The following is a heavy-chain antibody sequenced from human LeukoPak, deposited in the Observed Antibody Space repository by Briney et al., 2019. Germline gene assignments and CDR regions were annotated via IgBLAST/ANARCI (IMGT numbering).Heavy chain of an antibody. Sequence: SETLSLTCTVSGGSISSYYWGWIRQPPGKGLEWIGYIYYSGSTNYNPSLKSRVTISVDTSKNQFSLKLSSVTAADTAVYYCASAPYGDYAFDYWGQGTLVTVSS. CDR1: GGSISSYY. V-gene: IGHV4-59*01. CDR2: IYYSGST. CDR3: ASAPYGDYAFDY. J-gene: IGHJ4*02. D-gene: IGHD4-17*01.